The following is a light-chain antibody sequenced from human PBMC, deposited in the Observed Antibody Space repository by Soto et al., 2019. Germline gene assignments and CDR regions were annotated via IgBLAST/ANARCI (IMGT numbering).Light chain of an antibody. J-gene: IGLJ7*01. CDR1: RSNIGSSN. V-gene: IGLV1-47*01. Sequence: QSVLTQPPSASGTPGQRVTISCSGSRSNIGSSNVYWYQQVPGTAPKLLIYKNNQRPSGVPDRFSGSKSGTSASLAISGLRYADEADYYCAAWDDSLSGAVFGGGTQLTVL. CDR2: KNN. CDR3: AAWDDSLSGAV.